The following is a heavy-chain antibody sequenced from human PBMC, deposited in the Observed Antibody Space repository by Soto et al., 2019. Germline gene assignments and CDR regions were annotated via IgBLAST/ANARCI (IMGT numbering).Heavy chain of an antibody. CDR2: ISANGRNT. CDR3: AKDLSSLGWLALGAPLDS. J-gene: IGHJ4*02. D-gene: IGHD5-18*01. Sequence: GGPQSLSWAASGCTLSSYAVNWVRQAPGKGLEWSSSISANGRNTYYSDSVKGRFTISRDRSKNTRYRQLDSLRVEDTAIYYCAKDLSSLGWLALGAPLDSRGQGTLVTVSS. V-gene: IGHV3-23*01. CDR1: GCTLSSYA.